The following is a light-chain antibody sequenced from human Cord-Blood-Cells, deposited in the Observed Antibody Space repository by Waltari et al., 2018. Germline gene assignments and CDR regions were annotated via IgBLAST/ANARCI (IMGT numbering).Light chain of an antibody. CDR3: SSYTSSSTYV. Sequence: QSALTQPASVSGSPGQSITISCTGTSSDVGGYNYVSWYQQHPGKAPKLMIYEVSNRPSGVSNRVSGSKSGNTASLTISGLQAEDEADDYCSSYTSSSTYVFGTGTKVTVL. V-gene: IGLV2-14*01. CDR2: EVS. J-gene: IGLJ1*01. CDR1: SSDVGGYNY.